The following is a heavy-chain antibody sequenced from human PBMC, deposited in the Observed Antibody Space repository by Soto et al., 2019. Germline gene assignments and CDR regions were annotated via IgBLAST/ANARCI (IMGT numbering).Heavy chain of an antibody. J-gene: IGHJ4*02. D-gene: IGHD6-19*01. CDR1: GFTFSSYG. V-gene: IGHV3-30*18. CDR3: AKGWDSSGWTEH. CDR2: ISYDGSNK. Sequence: QVQLVESGGGVVQPGRSLRLSCAASGFTFSSYGMHWVRQAPGKGLEWVAVISYDGSNKYYADSVKGRFTISRDNSKNTLYLQMNSLRAEDTAVYYCAKGWDSSGWTEHWGQGTLVTVSS.